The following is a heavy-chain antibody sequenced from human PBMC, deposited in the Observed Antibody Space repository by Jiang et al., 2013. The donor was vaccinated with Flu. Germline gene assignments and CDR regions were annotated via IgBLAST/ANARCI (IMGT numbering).Heavy chain of an antibody. CDR2: IYYSGST. D-gene: IGHD2-15*01. CDR1: GGSVSSGSYY. V-gene: IGHV4-61*01. CDR3: AREGGGDYCSGGSCSHGFDY. J-gene: IGHJ4*02. Sequence: GPGLVKPSETLSLTCTVSGGSVSSGSYYWSWIRQPPGKGLEWIGYIYYSGSTNYNPSLKSRVTISVDTSKNQFSLKLSSVTAADTAVYYCAREGGGDYCSGGSCSHGFDYWGQGTLVTVSS.